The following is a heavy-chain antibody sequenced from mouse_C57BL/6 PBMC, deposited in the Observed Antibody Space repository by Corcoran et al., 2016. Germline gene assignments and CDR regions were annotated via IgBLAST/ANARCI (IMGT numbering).Heavy chain of an antibody. CDR1: GYAFSSYW. Sequence: QVQLQQSGAELVKPGASVKISCKASGYAFSSYWMNWVKQRPGKGLEWIGQIYPGDGDTNYNGKFKGKATLTADKSSSTAYMQLSSLTPEDSAVYFCARPDYYGSSPIYWGQGTLVTVSA. J-gene: IGHJ3*01. CDR2: IYPGDGDT. D-gene: IGHD1-1*01. V-gene: IGHV1-80*01. CDR3: ARPDYYGSSPIY.